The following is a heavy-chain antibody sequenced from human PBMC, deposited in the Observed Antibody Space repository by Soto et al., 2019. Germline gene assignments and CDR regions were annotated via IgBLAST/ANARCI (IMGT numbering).Heavy chain of an antibody. J-gene: IGHJ4*02. V-gene: IGHV1-2*04. Sequence: ASVKVSCKASGYTFTDYYMHWVRQAPGQGLEWMGWINPNSGGTNYAQKFQGWVTMTRDTSISTAYMELSRLRSDDTAVYYCARATVTEFMFDYWGQGTLVTVSS. CDR3: ARATVTEFMFDY. D-gene: IGHD4-17*01. CDR2: INPNSGGT. CDR1: GYTFTDYY.